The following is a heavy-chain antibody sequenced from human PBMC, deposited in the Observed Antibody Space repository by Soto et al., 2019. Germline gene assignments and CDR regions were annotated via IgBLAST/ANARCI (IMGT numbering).Heavy chain of an antibody. CDR2: INHSGST. D-gene: IGHD2-15*01. V-gene: IGHV4-34*01. J-gene: IGHJ3*02. CDR1: GGSFSGYY. CDR3: AIAGYCSGGSCYPDDACDI. Sequence: QVQLQQWGAGLLKPSETLSLTCAVYGGSFSGYYWSWIRQPPGKGLEWIGEINHSGSTNYNPSLTSRVTISVDTSKNQCSLKLSSVAAADPAVYYCAIAGYCSGGSCYPDDACDIWGQGTMVTVSS.